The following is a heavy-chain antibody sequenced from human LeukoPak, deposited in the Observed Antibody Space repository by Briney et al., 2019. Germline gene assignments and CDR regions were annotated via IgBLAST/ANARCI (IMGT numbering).Heavy chain of an antibody. V-gene: IGHV3-21*01. D-gene: IGHD1-26*01. Sequence: SGGSLRLSCAASGFTFSNYNMNWVRQAPGKGLEWVSSISSGSSYIFYADSVKGRFTISRDNAKNSLYLQMNSLRVEDTALYYCARYSGTYRDYWGQGTLVTVFS. CDR1: GFTFSNYN. J-gene: IGHJ4*02. CDR3: ARYSGTYRDY. CDR2: ISSGSSYI.